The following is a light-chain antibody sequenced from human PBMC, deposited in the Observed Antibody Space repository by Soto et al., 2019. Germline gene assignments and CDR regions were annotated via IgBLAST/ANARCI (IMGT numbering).Light chain of an antibody. CDR2: DVS. Sequence: QSALTQPASVSGSPGQSITISCTGTSSVVGGYNYVSWYQQHPGKAPKLMIYDVSNRPSGVSNRFSGSKPGNTASLTISGLQAEDEADYYCSSYTSSSTYVFGTGTKVTVL. CDR1: SSVVGGYNY. V-gene: IGLV2-14*01. CDR3: SSYTSSSTYV. J-gene: IGLJ1*01.